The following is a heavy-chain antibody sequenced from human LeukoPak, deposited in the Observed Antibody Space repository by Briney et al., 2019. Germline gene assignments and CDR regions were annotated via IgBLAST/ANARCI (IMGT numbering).Heavy chain of an antibody. CDR3: ASRSPIAVAGPSEYFQH. V-gene: IGHV1-46*01. CDR2: INPSGGST. CDR1: GGTFSSYA. D-gene: IGHD6-19*01. Sequence: ASVKVSCKASGGTFSSYAISWVRQAPGQGLEWMGIINPSGGSTSYAQKFQGGVTMTRDTSTSTVYMELSSLRSEDTAVYYCASRSPIAVAGPSEYFQHWGQGTLVTVSS. J-gene: IGHJ1*01.